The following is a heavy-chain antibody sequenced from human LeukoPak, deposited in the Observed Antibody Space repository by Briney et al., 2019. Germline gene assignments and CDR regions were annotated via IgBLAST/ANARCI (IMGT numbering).Heavy chain of an antibody. CDR3: ARAGPPLEFDC. V-gene: IGHV1-2*06. Sequence: ASVKVSCKASGYTFTSYGISWVRQAPGQGLEWMGRINPNSGDTNYAQEFQGRVTMTRDTSISTAYMELSRLRSDDTAVYYCARAGPPLEFDCWGQGTLVTVSS. J-gene: IGHJ4*02. CDR1: GYTFTSYG. CDR2: INPNSGDT. D-gene: IGHD3-10*01.